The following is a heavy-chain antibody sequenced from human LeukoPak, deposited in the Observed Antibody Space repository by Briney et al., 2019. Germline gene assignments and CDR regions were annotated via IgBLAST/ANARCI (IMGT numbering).Heavy chain of an antibody. D-gene: IGHD2-21*01. CDR3: ARDPYSDYYMDV. V-gene: IGHV3-74*01. CDR1: GFTFSSYW. J-gene: IGHJ6*03. Sequence: GGCLRLSCAASGFTFSSYWMHWVRQAPGKGPVWDSRINNDGSGTTYADSVKGRFTISRDDAKNTLYLQMNSLRAEDTAVYYCARDPYSDYYMDVWGKGTTVTVSS. CDR2: INNDGSGT.